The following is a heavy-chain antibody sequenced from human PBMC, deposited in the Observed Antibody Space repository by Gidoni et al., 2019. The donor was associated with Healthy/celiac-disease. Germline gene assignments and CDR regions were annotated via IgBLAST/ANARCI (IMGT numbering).Heavy chain of an antibody. CDR1: GFTFDDYA. CDR3: AKESRSGSYYY. CDR2: ISWNSGSI. Sequence: EVQLVESGGGLVQPGRSLRLSCAASGFTFDDYAMHWVRHAPGKGLEWVSGISWNSGSIGYADSVKGRFTISRDNAKNSLYLQMNSLRAEDTALYYCAKESRSGSYYYWGQGTLVTVSS. V-gene: IGHV3-9*01. D-gene: IGHD1-26*01. J-gene: IGHJ4*02.